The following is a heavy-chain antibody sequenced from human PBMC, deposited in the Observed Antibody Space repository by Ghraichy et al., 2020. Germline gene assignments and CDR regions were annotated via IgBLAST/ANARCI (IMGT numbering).Heavy chain of an antibody. CDR2: INPSGGST. J-gene: IGHJ4*02. D-gene: IGHD3-10*01. CDR1: GYTFTSYY. Sequence: ASVKVSCKASGYTFTSYYMHWVRQAPGQGLEWMGIINPSGGSTSYAQKFQGRVTMTRDTSTSTVYMELSSLRSEDTAVYYCASGGSRNMVRGVLDYWGQGTLVTVSS. V-gene: IGHV1-46*01. CDR3: ASGGSRNMVRGVLDY.